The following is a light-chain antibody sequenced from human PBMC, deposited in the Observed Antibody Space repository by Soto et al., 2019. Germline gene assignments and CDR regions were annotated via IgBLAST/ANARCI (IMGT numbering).Light chain of an antibody. CDR1: SSNIGSNS. CDR3: AAWDDSLNGRV. CDR2: SNN. Sequence: QSVLTQPPSASGTPGQRVTISCSGSSSNIGSNSVNWYQLLPGAAPKLLIYSNNERPSGVPDRFSGSRSGTAGSLAISGLQSEDEADYYCAAWDDSLNGRVFGGGTKVTVL. V-gene: IGLV1-44*01. J-gene: IGLJ3*02.